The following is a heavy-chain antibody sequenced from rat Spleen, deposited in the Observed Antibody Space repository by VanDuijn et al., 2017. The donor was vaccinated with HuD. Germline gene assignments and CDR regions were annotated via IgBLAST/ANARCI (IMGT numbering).Heavy chain of an antibody. CDR1: AYSITSSYR. D-gene: IGHD5-1*01. Sequence: VQLQESGPGLVKPSQSLSLTCSVAAYSITSSYRWNWIRQFPGNKLEWMGFIDSPGSTTYNPSLKSRISITRDTSKNQFFLQVNSIATEDTATYYCARGSWYFDFWGPGTMVTVSS. CDR2: IDSPGST. V-gene: IGHV3-3*01. CDR3: ARGSWYFDF. J-gene: IGHJ1*01.